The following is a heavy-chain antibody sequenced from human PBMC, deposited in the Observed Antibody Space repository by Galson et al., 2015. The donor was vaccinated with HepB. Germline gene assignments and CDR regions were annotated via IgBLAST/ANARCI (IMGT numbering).Heavy chain of an antibody. J-gene: IGHJ4*02. CDR1: GFTFSSYE. Sequence: SLRLSCAASGFTFSSYEMNWVRQAPGKGLEWVSYISSSGSTIYYADSVKGRFTISRDNAKNSLYLQMNSLRAEDTAVYYCARFLGVVTAAPFDYWGQGTLVTVSS. CDR2: ISSSGSTI. V-gene: IGHV3-48*03. CDR3: ARFLGVVTAAPFDY. D-gene: IGHD2-21*02.